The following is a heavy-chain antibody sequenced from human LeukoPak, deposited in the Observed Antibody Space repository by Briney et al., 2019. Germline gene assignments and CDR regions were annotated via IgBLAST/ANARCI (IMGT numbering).Heavy chain of an antibody. CDR1: GFTFSSYS. J-gene: IGHJ4*02. Sequence: GGSLRLSCAASGFTFSSYSMNWVRQTPGKGLEWVSSISSTSTYIYYADSVKGRFTIPRDNAKNSLYLQMNSLRAEDTAVYYCAREPTAMILWGLGTLVTVSS. D-gene: IGHD5-18*01. V-gene: IGHV3-21*01. CDR2: ISSTSTYI. CDR3: AREPTAMIL.